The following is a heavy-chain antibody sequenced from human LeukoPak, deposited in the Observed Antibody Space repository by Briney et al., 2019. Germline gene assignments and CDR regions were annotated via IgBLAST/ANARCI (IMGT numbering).Heavy chain of an antibody. D-gene: IGHD1/OR15-1a*01. Sequence: GGSLRLSCAASGFTFRTSGMNWVRQAPGKGLEWVSGINWNGGSTGYADSVKGRFTISRDNAKNSLYLQMNSLRAEDTALYYCARGQTNFDYWGQGTLVTVSS. CDR3: ARGQTNFDY. V-gene: IGHV3-20*04. J-gene: IGHJ4*02. CDR2: INWNGGST. CDR1: GFTFRTSG.